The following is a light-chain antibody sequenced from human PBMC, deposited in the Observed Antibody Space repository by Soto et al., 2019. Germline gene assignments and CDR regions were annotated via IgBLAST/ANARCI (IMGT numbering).Light chain of an antibody. CDR1: SSDVGAYNL. CDR2: EVT. CDR3: ASLTTTKFV. Sequence: QSALTQPASVSGSPGQSITISCTGTSSDVGAYNLVSWYQHLPDEAPKLIISEVTNRPSGVSDRFSGSKSGNTASLSISGLHAEDVADYYCASLTTTKFVFGSGTKLTVL. V-gene: IGLV2-14*01. J-gene: IGLJ1*01.